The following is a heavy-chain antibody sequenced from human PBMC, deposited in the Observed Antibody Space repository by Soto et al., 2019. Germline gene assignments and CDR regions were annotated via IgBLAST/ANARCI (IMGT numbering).Heavy chain of an antibody. CDR2: ISAYNGNT. J-gene: IGHJ4*02. D-gene: IGHD6-13*01. Sequence: ASVKVSCKASGYTFASYGISWVRQAPGQGLEWMGWISAYNGNTNYAQKLQGRVTITTDTSTSTTYMELRSLRSEDTAVYYCAIRYSSSWYQGYYFDYWGQGTLVTVSS. CDR3: AIRYSSSWYQGYYFDY. V-gene: IGHV1-18*01. CDR1: GYTFASYG.